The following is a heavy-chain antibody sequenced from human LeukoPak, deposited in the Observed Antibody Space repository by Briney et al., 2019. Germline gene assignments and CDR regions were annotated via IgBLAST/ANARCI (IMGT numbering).Heavy chain of an antibody. CDR1: GGSFSGYY. CDR2: INHSGST. V-gene: IGHV4-34*01. CDR3: ARQVLAAAGRSVGYMDV. J-gene: IGHJ6*03. D-gene: IGHD6-13*01. Sequence: PSQTLSLTCAVYGGSFSGYYWSWIRQPPGKGLEWIGEINHSGSTNYNPSLKSRVTISVDTSKNQFSLKLSSVTAADTAVYYCARQVLAAAGRSVGYMDVWGKGTTVTVSS.